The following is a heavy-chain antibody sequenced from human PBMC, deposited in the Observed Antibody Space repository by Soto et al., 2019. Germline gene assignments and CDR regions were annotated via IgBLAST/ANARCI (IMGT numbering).Heavy chain of an antibody. Sequence: SETLSLTCTVSGGSISSYYWSWIRQPPGKGLERIGYIYYSGSTNYNPSLKSRVTISVDTSKNQFSLKLRSVTAAGTAVYYCASGYSYGYRPNRYYFDYWGQGTLVTVSS. CDR2: IYYSGST. J-gene: IGHJ4*02. D-gene: IGHD5-18*01. CDR1: GGSISSYY. CDR3: ASGYSYGYRPNRYYFDY. V-gene: IGHV4-59*01.